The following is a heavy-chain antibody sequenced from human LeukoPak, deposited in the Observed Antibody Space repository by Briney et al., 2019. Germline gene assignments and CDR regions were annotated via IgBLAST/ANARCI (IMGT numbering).Heavy chain of an antibody. J-gene: IGHJ5*02. CDR2: IYYSGST. V-gene: IGHV4-59*01. CDR3: ARDTAAMVTWGWFDP. D-gene: IGHD5-18*01. CDR1: GGSISSYY. Sequence: ASETLSLTCTVSGGSISSYYWSWIRQPPGKGLEWIGYIYYSGSTNYNPSLKSRVTISVDTSKNQFSLKLSSVTAADTAVYYCARDTAAMVTWGWFDPWGQGTLVTVSS.